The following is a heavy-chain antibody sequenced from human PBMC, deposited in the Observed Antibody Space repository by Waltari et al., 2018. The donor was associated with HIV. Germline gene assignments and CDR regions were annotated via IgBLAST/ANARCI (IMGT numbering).Heavy chain of an antibody. Sequence: EVQLVESGGGLVQPGGSLRLSCAASGFTFSSYWMHWVRQAPGKGLVWVSHMKSDGSSTTDAGAVKGLFTISRDNAKNTLYLQMNRLRDEDTAVYYCATFPINDHSNKRLGYWGQGTLVTVSS. CDR1: GFTFSSYW. D-gene: IGHD4-4*01. CDR3: ATFPINDHSNKRLGY. J-gene: IGHJ4*02. CDR2: MKSDGSST. V-gene: IGHV3-74*01.